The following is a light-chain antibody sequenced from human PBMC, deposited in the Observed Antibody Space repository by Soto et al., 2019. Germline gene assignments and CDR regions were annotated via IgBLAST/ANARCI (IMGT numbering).Light chain of an antibody. Sequence: QSALTQPASVSGSPGQSITISCTGTSSDVGGYKYVSWYQQHPDKAPKLIIFEVSNRPSGISSRFSGSKSGNTASLTISGLQDEDEAAYYCASYTGSSTSVILGIGTKLPVL. J-gene: IGLJ2*01. V-gene: IGLV2-14*01. CDR2: EVS. CDR3: ASYTGSSTSVI. CDR1: SSDVGGYKY.